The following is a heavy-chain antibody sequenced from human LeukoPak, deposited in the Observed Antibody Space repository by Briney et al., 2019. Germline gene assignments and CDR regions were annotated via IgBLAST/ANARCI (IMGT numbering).Heavy chain of an antibody. CDR2: IYYSGST. V-gene: IGHV4-30-4*08. Sequence: SETLSLTCTVSGGSISSGDYYWSWIRQPPGKGLEWIGYIYYSGSTYYNPSLKSRVTISVDTSKNQFSLKLSSVTAADTAVYYCARERVAGLEDCWFDPWGQGTLVTVSS. CDR1: GGSISSGDYY. CDR3: ARERVAGLEDCWFDP. D-gene: IGHD6-19*01. J-gene: IGHJ5*02.